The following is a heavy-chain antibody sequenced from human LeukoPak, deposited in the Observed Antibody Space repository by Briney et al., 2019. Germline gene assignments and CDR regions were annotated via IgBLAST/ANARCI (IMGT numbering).Heavy chain of an antibody. CDR1: GFTFSDNY. Sequence: PGGSLRLSCAASGFTFSDNYMSWIRQAPGKGLEWVSYISSSGSIYYADSVKGRFTISRDNAKNSLYLQMNSLRAEDTAVYYCARDEYNWNVDAFDIWGQGTVVTVSS. V-gene: IGHV3-11*04. CDR3: ARDEYNWNVDAFDI. CDR2: ISSSGSI. J-gene: IGHJ3*02. D-gene: IGHD1-20*01.